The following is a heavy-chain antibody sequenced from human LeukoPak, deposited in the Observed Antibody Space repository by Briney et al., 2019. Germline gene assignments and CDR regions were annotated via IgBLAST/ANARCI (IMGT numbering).Heavy chain of an antibody. CDR2: ISSSSTYI. D-gene: IGHD4-11*01. V-gene: IGHV3-21*01. Sequence: GGSLGPSCAASGFTFSTFGMNGVRQAPGKGLEWVSSISSSSTYIYYADSVKGRFTISRDNAKSSLYLQMNSLRFEDTAVYYCTRDGRGTTVTTEDYWGQGTLVTVSS. CDR1: GFTFSTFG. CDR3: TRDGRGTTVTTEDY. J-gene: IGHJ4*02.